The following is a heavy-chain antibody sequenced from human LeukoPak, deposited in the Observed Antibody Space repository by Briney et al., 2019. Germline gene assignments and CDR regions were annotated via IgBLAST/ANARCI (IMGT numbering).Heavy chain of an antibody. D-gene: IGHD3-16*01. J-gene: IGHJ4*02. CDR1: GGSISSSSYY. CDR2: IYTSGST. CDR3: ARDSVAYTTNPSNYFDY. V-gene: IGHV4-61*02. Sequence: SETLSLTCTVSGGSISSSSYYWSWIRQPAGKGLEWIGRIYTSGSTNYNPSLKSRVTMSVDTSKNQFSLKLSSVTAADTAVYYCARDSVAYTTNPSNYFDYWGQGTLVTVSS.